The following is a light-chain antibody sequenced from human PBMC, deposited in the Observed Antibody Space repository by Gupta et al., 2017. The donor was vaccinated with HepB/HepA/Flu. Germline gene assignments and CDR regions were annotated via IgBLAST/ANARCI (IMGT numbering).Light chain of an antibody. CDR2: KAS. V-gene: IGKV1-5*03. Sequence: DIQMTQSPSTLSASVGDRVTITCRATQSISNWLAWYQQKPGKAPKVLIYKASNLESGVPSRFSGSGSGTEFTLTISSLQPDDFATYYCQQYSDYSWTFGQGTKVEI. CDR1: QSISNW. CDR3: QQYSDYSWT. J-gene: IGKJ1*01.